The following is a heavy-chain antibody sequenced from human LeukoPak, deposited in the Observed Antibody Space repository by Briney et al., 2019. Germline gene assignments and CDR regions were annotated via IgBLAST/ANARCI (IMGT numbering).Heavy chain of an antibody. V-gene: IGHV4-59*08. CDR1: GGSISSYY. CDR3: ARNTRARYCSGGSCYSSGWFDP. CDR2: IYYSGST. J-gene: IGHJ5*02. Sequence: SETLSLTCTVSGGSISSYYWSWIRQPPGKGLEWVGYIYYSGSTNYNPSLMSRVTISVDTSKNQFSLKLSSVTAADTAVYYWARNTRARYCSGGSCYSSGWFDPWGQGTLVTVSS. D-gene: IGHD2-15*01.